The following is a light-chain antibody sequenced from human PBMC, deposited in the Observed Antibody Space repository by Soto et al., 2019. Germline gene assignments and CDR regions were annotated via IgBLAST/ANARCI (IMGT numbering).Light chain of an antibody. J-gene: IGKJ5*01. Sequence: EIVMTQSPATLSVSPGERATFSCRASQSVSSNLAWYQQKPGQAPRLLIYGASTRATGIPARFSGSGSGTEFTLTISSLQSEDFAVYYCQQRNNWPPEITFGQGTRLEIK. V-gene: IGKV3-15*01. CDR1: QSVSSN. CDR3: QQRNNWPPEIT. CDR2: GAS.